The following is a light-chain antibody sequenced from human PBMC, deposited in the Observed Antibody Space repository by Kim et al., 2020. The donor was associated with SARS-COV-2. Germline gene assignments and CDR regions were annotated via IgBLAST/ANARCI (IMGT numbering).Light chain of an antibody. CDR1: SGSIASNY. J-gene: IGLJ3*02. Sequence: GKAVTISCTGSSGSIASNYVQWYQQRPGSAPTTVIYEDNKRPSGVPDRFSGSICSSSNSASLTSSGLKTEDESDCYCQSYDSSKWVFGGGTQLTVL. CDR2: EDN. V-gene: IGLV6-57*02. CDR3: QSYDSSKWV.